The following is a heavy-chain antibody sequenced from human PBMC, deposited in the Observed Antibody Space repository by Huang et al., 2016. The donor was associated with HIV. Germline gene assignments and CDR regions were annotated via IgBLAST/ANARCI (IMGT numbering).Heavy chain of an antibody. CDR3: ARGRFRFDY. J-gene: IGHJ4*02. CDR1: GGSFSDYY. CDR2: INHCGST. V-gene: IGHV4-34*02. Sequence: QVQLQQWGAGLLKPSETLSLTCAVYGGSFSDYYWSWIRQSPGKGLDWIGEINHCGSTNYNPSLKSRVTISVDTSKNQFSLKLSSVTAADTAVYYCARGRFRFDYWGQGTLVTVSS.